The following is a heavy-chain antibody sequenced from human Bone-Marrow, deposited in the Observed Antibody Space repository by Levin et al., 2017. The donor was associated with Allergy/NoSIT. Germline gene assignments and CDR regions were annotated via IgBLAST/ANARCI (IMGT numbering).Heavy chain of an antibody. D-gene: IGHD2-2*01. CDR1: GGSITTGNYH. J-gene: IGHJ6*03. V-gene: IGHV4-61*02. CDR3: VREEGVVVPCAKFDYCYYMDV. Sequence: SETLSLTCAVSGGSITTGNYHWTWIRQHAGTGLEWIGRIYVTGSTNYNPSLKSRVKISLDTSKHQFSLRLNSVTAADTAAYYCVREEGVVVPCAKFDYCYYMDVWGKGTTVTVSS. CDR2: IYVTGST.